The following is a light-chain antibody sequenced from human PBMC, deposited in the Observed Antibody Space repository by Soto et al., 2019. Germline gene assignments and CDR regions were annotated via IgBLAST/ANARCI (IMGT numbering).Light chain of an antibody. V-gene: IGKV4-1*01. CDR1: QSVLHSSNNENS. CDR2: RAS. CDR3: HQYYTGIT. Sequence: DVVMTQSPDSLAVSLGERATINCKSSQSVLHSSNNENSVAWYQQKAGQRPKLLIYRASIRESGVPDRFSGSGCGTDFTLTISSLQAEDVAVYYCHQYYTGITFGQGTRLEIK. J-gene: IGKJ5*01.